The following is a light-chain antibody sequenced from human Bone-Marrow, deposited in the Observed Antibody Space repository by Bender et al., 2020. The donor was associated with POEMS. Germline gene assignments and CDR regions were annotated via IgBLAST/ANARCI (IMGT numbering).Light chain of an antibody. J-gene: IGLJ2*01. Sequence: SYELIQPPSVSVPPGQTATITCFGDALGDKHSFWYQQRPGQSPVLVIYKDHKRPSGIPERFSGSNSGNTATLTISGTQAMDEADYYCQAWDINSVVFGGGTKLTVL. V-gene: IGLV3-1*01. CDR1: ALGDKH. CDR2: KDH. CDR3: QAWDINSVV.